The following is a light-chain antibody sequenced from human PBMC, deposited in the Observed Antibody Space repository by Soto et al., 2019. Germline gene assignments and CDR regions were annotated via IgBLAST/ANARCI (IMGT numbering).Light chain of an antibody. CDR2: RAS. Sequence: IVMTQSPDSLAVSLGEWTTINCKSSQSVLYSSDNKNYLAWYQQKPGQPPKLLIYRASTRESGVPDRFSGSGSGTDFTLTISYLQAEDVAVYYCQQYYSAPFTFGPGTKVDIK. CDR1: QSVLYSSDNKNY. J-gene: IGKJ3*01. V-gene: IGKV4-1*01. CDR3: QQYYSAPFT.